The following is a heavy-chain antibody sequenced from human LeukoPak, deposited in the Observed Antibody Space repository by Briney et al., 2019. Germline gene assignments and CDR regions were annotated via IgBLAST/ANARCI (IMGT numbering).Heavy chain of an antibody. CDR3: ARGPSYGGYYY. Sequence: SETLSLTCAVYGGSFSGYYWSWIRQPPGKGLEWIEEINHSGSTNYNPSLKSRVTISVDTSKNQFSLKLSSVTAADTAVYYCARGPSYGGYYYWGQGTLVTVSS. CDR1: GGSFSGYY. CDR2: INHSGST. J-gene: IGHJ4*02. D-gene: IGHD5-12*01. V-gene: IGHV4-34*01.